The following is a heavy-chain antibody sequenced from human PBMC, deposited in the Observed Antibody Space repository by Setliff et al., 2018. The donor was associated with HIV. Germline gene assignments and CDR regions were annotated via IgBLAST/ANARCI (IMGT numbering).Heavy chain of an antibody. V-gene: IGHV4-59*12. CDR3: ARHRAQRGSGTYYDDWFDP. CDR1: GGSISGYY. D-gene: IGHD3-10*01. Sequence: SETLSLTCNVSGGSISGYYWSWIRQPAGKGLEWIGCIDYSGSTNYNHNPSLKSRVTISVDTSKNRFSLKLSSVTAADTSVYYCARHRAQRGSGTYYDDWFDPWGQGTLVTVSS. CDR2: IDYSGST. J-gene: IGHJ5*02.